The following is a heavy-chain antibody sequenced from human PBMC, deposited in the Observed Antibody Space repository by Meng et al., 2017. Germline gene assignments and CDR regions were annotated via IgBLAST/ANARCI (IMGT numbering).Heavy chain of an antibody. CDR3: ARVGLKLGPSRGSWYFDL. Sequence: QVQLWQLGAEVKKPGASVKVSCKASGYTFTSYGISWGRQAPGQGLEWMGWISAYNGNTNYAQKLQGRVTMTTDTSTSTAYMELRSLRSDDTAVYYCARVGLKLGPSRGSWYFDLWGRGTLVTVSS. CDR2: ISAYNGNT. D-gene: IGHD7-27*01. V-gene: IGHV1-18*01. CDR1: GYTFTSYG. J-gene: IGHJ2*01.